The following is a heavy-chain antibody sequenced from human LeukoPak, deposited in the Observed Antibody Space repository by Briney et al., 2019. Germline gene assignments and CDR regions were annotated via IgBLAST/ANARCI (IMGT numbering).Heavy chain of an antibody. J-gene: IGHJ6*03. CDR2: ISSSSSYI. V-gene: IGHV3-21*01. Sequence: PGGSLRLSCAASGFTFSSYSMNWVRQAPGKGLEWVSSISSSSSYIYYADSVKGRFTISRDNAKNSLYLQMNSLRAEDTAVYYCARDRYNWNYGGTGDMDVWGKGTTVTVSS. D-gene: IGHD1-7*01. CDR3: ARDRYNWNYGGTGDMDV. CDR1: GFTFSSYS.